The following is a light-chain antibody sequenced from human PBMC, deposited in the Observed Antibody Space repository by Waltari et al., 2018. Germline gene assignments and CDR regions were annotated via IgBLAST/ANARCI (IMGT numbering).Light chain of an antibody. V-gene: IGLV3-21*04. CDR1: NIETKS. J-gene: IGLJ3*02. Sequence: YVVTQPPSVSVAPGKTARLTCEGENIETKSVNWYQQKAGQAPLLVMFYDSDRPSGIPERFSGSNSGSTATLTINWVEPGDEADDHCQVWDDTNNSGVFGGGTKLTVL. CDR2: YDS. CDR3: QVWDDTNNSGV.